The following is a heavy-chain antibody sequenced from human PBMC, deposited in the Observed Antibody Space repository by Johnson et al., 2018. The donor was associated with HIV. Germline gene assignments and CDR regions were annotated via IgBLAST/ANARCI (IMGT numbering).Heavy chain of an antibody. CDR2: IRYAGSRE. CDR1: GFTFRNFG. V-gene: IGHV3-30*02. D-gene: IGHD6-13*01. CDR3: AKETRGIAAADGAFDI. Sequence: QVQLVESGGGVVQPGGSLRLSCATSGFTFRNFGMHWVRQAPGKGLEWVSFIRYAGSREYYADSVRGRFTISSDTPKTTLYLQMNSLRAKDTAVYYCAKETRGIAAADGAFDIWGQGTMVTVSS. J-gene: IGHJ3*02.